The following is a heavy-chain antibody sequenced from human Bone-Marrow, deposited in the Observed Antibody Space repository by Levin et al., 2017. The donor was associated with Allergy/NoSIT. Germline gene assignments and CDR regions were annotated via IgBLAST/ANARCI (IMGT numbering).Heavy chain of an antibody. CDR2: ISGSGGNT. J-gene: IGHJ4*02. V-gene: IGHV3-23*01. Sequence: GGSLRLSCAASGFIFSNYAMNWVRQAPGKGLEWVSQISGSGGNTQYADSVKGRFTFSRDNSKNTLSLQMNSLRAEDTAVYYCAGYDTSAYHSPFDYWGQGTLVTVSS. CDR1: GFIFSNYA. D-gene: IGHD3-22*01. CDR3: AGYDTSAYHSPFDY.